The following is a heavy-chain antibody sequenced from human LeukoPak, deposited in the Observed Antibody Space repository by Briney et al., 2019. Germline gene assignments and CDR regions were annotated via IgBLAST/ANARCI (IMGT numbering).Heavy chain of an antibody. CDR1: GFTFSSYG. CDR2: VSSDGSIK. V-gene: IGHV3-30*03. J-gene: IGHJ4*02. D-gene: IGHD6-13*01. CDR3: ARGYSSSWLGYFDY. Sequence: PGGSLRLSCAASGFTFSSYGMHWVRQAPGKGLEWVAVVSSDGSIKYYADSGKGRFTISRDTSKNTVYLQMNSLGTEDTAFYYCARGYSSSWLGYFDYWGQGTLVTVSS.